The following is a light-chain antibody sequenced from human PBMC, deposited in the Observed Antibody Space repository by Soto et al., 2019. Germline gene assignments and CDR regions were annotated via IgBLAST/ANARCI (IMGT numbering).Light chain of an antibody. CDR1: QSVGDY. CDR3: QQYNSWLWT. V-gene: IGKV3-15*01. Sequence: EIVLTQSPSTLSVSPGDTATLPCRASQSVGDYLAWYQQKPGQAPRLLIYGASTRATGIPARFSGSGSGTEFTLIISSLQSEDSAVYYCQQYNSWLWTFGQGTKVDIK. J-gene: IGKJ1*01. CDR2: GAS.